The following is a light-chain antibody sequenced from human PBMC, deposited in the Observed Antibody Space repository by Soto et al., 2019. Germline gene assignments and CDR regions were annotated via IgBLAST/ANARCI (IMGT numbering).Light chain of an antibody. V-gene: IGKV3D-15*01. CDR3: QQYNNWPPLT. CDR1: QNIDNN. CDR2: GAS. J-gene: IGKJ4*01. Sequence: EIVMTQSPATLSVSPGDRVTLSCRASQNIDNNLAWYQQRPGQPPRLLIYGASTRANGIPARFSGSGSGTEFTLTISILQSEDFAVYCCQQYNNWPPLTFGGGTKVEIK.